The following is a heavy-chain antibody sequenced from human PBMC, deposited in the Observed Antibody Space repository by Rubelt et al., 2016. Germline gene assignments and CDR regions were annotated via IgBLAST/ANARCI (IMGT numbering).Heavy chain of an antibody. CDR1: EYTFSNYF. V-gene: IGHV1-18*04. Sequence: QVQLVQSGAEVKKPGTSVKVSCKASEYTFSNYFLHWVRQAPRQGLEWMVWISAYNGNTNYAQNLQGRVTMTTDTSTSTAYMELRSLRSDDTAVYYCAREGVKGSRKDDMDVWGQGTTVTVSS. CDR3: AREGVKGSRKDDMDV. CDR2: ISAYNGNT. D-gene: IGHD2-8*01. J-gene: IGHJ6*02.